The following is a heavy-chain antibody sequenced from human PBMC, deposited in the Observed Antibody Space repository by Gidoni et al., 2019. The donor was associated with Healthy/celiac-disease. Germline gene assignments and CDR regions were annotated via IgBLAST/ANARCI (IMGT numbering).Heavy chain of an antibody. CDR2: ISSSSSYI. V-gene: IGHV3-21*01. Sequence: EVQLVESGGGLVKPGGSLRLYCAASGFTFSSYSMNWVRQAPGKGLEWVSSISSSSSYIYYADSVKGRFTISRDNAKNSLYLQMNSLRAEDTAVYYCARVVREHRRGAFDIWGQGTMVTVSS. CDR3: ARVVREHRRGAFDI. CDR1: GFTFSSYS. J-gene: IGHJ3*02. D-gene: IGHD1-26*01.